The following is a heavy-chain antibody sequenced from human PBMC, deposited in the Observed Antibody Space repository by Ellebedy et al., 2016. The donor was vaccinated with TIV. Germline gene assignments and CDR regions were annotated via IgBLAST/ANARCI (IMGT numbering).Heavy chain of an antibody. CDR3: GRGHYGPDY. CDR2: LNGDGSSP. CDR1: GFTFSGHA. J-gene: IGHJ4*02. Sequence: GESLKISCAASGFTFSGHAMDWVRQPPGQGLFWVSRLNGDGSSPAYADSVKGRFTISRDNAKNTLYLQMNSLTAEDTAVYYCGRGHYGPDYWGQGTLVIVSS. V-gene: IGHV3-74*01. D-gene: IGHD3-10*01.